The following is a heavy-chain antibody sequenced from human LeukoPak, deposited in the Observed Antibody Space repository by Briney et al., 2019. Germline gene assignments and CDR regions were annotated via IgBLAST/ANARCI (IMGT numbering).Heavy chain of an antibody. J-gene: IGHJ4*02. D-gene: IGHD3-3*01. CDR1: GFTFSNYA. V-gene: IGHV3-23*01. Sequence: GGSLRLSCAASGFTFSNYAMSWVRQAPGKGLEWVSGMSGSGGVTYYADSVKGRFTISRDNSMKTLYLQVNSLRAEDTAVYYCAKDRRYYDFWSGYDDYWGQGTLVTVSS. CDR3: AKDRRYYDFWSGYDDY. CDR2: MSGSGGVT.